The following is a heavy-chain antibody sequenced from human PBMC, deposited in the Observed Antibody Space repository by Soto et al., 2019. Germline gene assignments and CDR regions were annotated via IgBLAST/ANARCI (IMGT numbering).Heavy chain of an antibody. Sequence: QVQLQESGPGLVKPSETLSLTCTVSGGSVSDDNYYWSWIPQPPGKRLEWIGYIYHTGSTNFNPSLKSRVTMSVDTSKNQFSLTLNSVTAADTAVYYCARGNWKGDYWGQGTLVTVSS. CDR3: ARGNWKGDY. CDR1: GGSVSDDNYY. J-gene: IGHJ4*02. V-gene: IGHV4-61*01. CDR2: IYHTGST. D-gene: IGHD1-20*01.